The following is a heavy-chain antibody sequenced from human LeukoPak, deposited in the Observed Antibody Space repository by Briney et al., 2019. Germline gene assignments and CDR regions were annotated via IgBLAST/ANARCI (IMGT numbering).Heavy chain of an antibody. CDR3: ARDDGYYGSGSYYSYWYFDL. J-gene: IGHJ2*01. CDR1: GFTFSSYS. D-gene: IGHD3-10*01. CDR2: ISSSSSTM. V-gene: IGHV3-48*04. Sequence: GGSLRLSCAASGFTFSSYSINWVRQAPGKGLEWLSYISSSSSTMYYADSVKGRFTISRDNAKNSLYLQMDSLRAEGTAVYYCARDDGYYGSGSYYSYWYFDLWGRGTLVTVSS.